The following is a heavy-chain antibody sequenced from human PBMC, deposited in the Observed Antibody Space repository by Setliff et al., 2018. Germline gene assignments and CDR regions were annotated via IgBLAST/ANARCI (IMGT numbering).Heavy chain of an antibody. J-gene: IGHJ4*02. Sequence: SVKVSCKASGGTLTTFTSYSLIWVRQAPGQGLEWMGGIIPITGTTNYAQRFQGRITISTDESSSTVYMEMSRLKSEDTAVYYCARGSIVGPTRGDFDFWGLGTLVTVSS. CDR3: ARGSIVGPTRGDFDF. CDR2: IIPITGTT. CDR1: GGTLTTFTSYS. V-gene: IGHV1-69*16. D-gene: IGHD1-26*01.